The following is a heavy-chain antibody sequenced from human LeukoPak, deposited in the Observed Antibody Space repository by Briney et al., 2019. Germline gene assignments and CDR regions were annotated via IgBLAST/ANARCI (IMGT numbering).Heavy chain of an antibody. V-gene: IGHV1-69*04. J-gene: IGHJ2*01. D-gene: IGHD1-26*01. CDR1: GGTFSSYA. Sequence: GASVKVSCKASGGTFSSYAISWVRQAPGQGLEWMGRIIPILGIANYAQKFQGRVTITADKSTSTAYMELSSLRSEDTAVYYCARADSPAPVGRWGDWYFDLWGRGTLVNVSS. CDR3: ARADSPAPVGRWGDWYFDL. CDR2: IIPILGIA.